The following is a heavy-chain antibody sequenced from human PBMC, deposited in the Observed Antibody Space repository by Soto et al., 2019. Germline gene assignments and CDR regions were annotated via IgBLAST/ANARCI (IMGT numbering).Heavy chain of an antibody. CDR2: INAGNGNT. CDR3: ARTTGHGFDI. J-gene: IGHJ3*02. Sequence: ASVKVSCKASGYTFSNYGIHWVRQAPGQRLEWMGLINAGNGNTKYSQNFQGRVTLTRDTSASTAYMESSSLRSEDTAVYYCARTTGHGFDIWGQGTMVTVSS. D-gene: IGHD1-1*01. V-gene: IGHV1-3*01. CDR1: GYTFSNYG.